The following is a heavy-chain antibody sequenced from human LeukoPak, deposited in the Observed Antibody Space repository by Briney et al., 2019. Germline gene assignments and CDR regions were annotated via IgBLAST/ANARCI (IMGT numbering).Heavy chain of an antibody. D-gene: IGHD1-26*01. CDR2: IGGSGSST. V-gene: IGHV3-23*01. CDR3: AKADSGSSYGD. CDR1: GFTFTNYA. Sequence: GSLRLSCAASGFTFTNYAMTWVRQAPGKGLEWVSDIGGSGSSTYFADSVRGRFTISRDNSQNTLYLQMSSLRAEDTAVYYCAKADSGSSYGDWGQGTLVTVSS. J-gene: IGHJ4*02.